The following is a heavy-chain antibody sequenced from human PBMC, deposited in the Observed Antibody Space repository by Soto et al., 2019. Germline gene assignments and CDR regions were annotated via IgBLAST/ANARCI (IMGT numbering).Heavy chain of an antibody. CDR3: ARVPAANYFYYMDV. J-gene: IGHJ6*03. Sequence: EVQLVESGGGLVQPGRSLRLSCAASGFTFDDYAMHWVRQAPGKGLEWVSGISWKGGSIGYADSVKGRFTISRDNAKTSLYLKMVSLRAEDTAFYYCARVPAANYFYYMDVWGKGTTVTVS. D-gene: IGHD2-2*01. CDR2: ISWKGGSI. CDR1: GFTFDDYA. V-gene: IGHV3-9*01.